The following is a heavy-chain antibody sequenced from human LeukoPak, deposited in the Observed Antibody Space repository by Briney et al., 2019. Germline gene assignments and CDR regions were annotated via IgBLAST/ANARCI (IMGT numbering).Heavy chain of an antibody. D-gene: IGHD3-3*01. CDR2: IYYSGST. CDR3: ARHSTSYYDFWSGYYDAFDI. Sequence: SETLSLTCTVSGGSISSSSYYWGWIRQPPGKELEWIGSIYYSGSTYYNPSLKSRVTISVDTSKNQFSLKLSSVTAADTAVYYCARHSTSYYDFWSGYYDAFDIWGQGTMVTVSS. J-gene: IGHJ3*02. V-gene: IGHV4-39*01. CDR1: GGSISSSSYY.